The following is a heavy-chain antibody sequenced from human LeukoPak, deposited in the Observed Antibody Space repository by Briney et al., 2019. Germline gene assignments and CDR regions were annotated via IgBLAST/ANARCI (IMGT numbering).Heavy chain of an antibody. V-gene: IGHV3-30-3*01. CDR1: GFTFSSYA. D-gene: IGHD3-22*01. CDR3: ARDYYYDSSGYPTQNFDY. CDR2: ISYDGSNK. Sequence: GGSLRLSCAASGFTFSSYAMSWVRQAPGKGLEWVAVISYDGSNKYYADSVKGRFTISRDNSKNTLYLQMNSLRAEDTAVYYCARDYYYDSSGYPTQNFDYWGQGTLVTVSS. J-gene: IGHJ4*02.